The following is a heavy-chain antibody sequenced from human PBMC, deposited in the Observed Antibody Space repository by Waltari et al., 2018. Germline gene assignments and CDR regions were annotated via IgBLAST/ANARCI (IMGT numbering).Heavy chain of an antibody. CDR1: GGSISSSSYY. J-gene: IGHJ6*02. V-gene: IGHV4-39*01. Sequence: QLQLQESGPGLVKPSETLSLTCTVSGGSISSSSYYWGWIRQPPGKGLEWIGSIYYSGGPYYNPAHKSRVTISVDTSNDQFSLKLSSVTAADTAVYDCARLSHEHSSSSGPLYGMDVWGQGTTVTVSS. CDR2: IYYSGGP. D-gene: IGHD6-6*01. CDR3: ARLSHEHSSSSGPLYGMDV.